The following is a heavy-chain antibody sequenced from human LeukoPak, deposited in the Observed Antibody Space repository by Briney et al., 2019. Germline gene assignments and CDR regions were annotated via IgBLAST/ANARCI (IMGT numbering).Heavy chain of an antibody. J-gene: IGHJ4*02. CDR2: ISGSGGDT. V-gene: IGHV3-23*01. D-gene: IGHD3-22*01. CDR3: AKDQNYESSGYYGGFDY. CDR1: GFSFSSHV. Sequence: GGSLRLSCAASGFSFSSHVMHWVRQAPGKGLEWVSGISGSGGDTYYADSVKGRFTISRDNSGNTLNLQMNSLRAEDTALYYCAKDQNYESSGYYGGFDYWGQGTLVTVSS.